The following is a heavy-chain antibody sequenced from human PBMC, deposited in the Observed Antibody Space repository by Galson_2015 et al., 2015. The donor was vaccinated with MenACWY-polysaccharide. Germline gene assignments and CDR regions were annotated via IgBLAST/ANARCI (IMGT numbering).Heavy chain of an antibody. D-gene: IGHD3-10*01. J-gene: IGHJ4*02. Sequence: SVKGRFIISRDNAKNTLYLQMNSLRAEDTAVYYCARRGGSYYDSWGQGTLVTVSS. CDR3: ARRGGSYYDS. V-gene: IGHV3-74*01.